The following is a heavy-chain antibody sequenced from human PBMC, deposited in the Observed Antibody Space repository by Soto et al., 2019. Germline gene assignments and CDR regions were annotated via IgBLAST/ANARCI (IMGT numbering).Heavy chain of an antibody. D-gene: IGHD3-3*01. CDR2: IKQDGSEK. CDR1: GFTFSSYW. CDR3: ASRTPTYYDFWSGYGYFDY. Sequence: GGSLRLSCAASGFTFSSYWMSWVRQAPGKGLEWVANIKQDGSEKYYVDSVKGRFTISRDNAKNSLYLQMNSLRAEDTAVYYCASRTPTYYDFWSGYGYFDYWGQGTLVTVSS. V-gene: IGHV3-7*05. J-gene: IGHJ4*02.